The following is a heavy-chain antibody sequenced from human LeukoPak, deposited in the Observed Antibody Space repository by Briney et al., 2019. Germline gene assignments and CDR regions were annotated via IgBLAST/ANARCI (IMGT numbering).Heavy chain of an antibody. CDR2: INPNSGGT. CDR1: GYTFTVYY. V-gene: IGHV1-2*06. Sequence: ASVKVSCKASGYTFTVYYMHWVRQAPGQGLEWMGRINPNSGGTNYAQKFQGRVTMTRDTSISTAYMELSRLRSDDTAVYYCARTYYDFWSGYLYYYYGMDVWGQGTTVTVSS. J-gene: IGHJ6*02. CDR3: ARTYYDFWSGYLYYYYGMDV. D-gene: IGHD3-3*01.